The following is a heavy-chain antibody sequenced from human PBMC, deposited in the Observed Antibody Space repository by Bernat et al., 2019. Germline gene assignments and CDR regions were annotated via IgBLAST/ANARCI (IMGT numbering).Heavy chain of an antibody. Sequence: EVQLVESGGGLVQRGGSLRLPCAASGFTVSFNYMSWVRQAPGKGLVWVYIIYSGGNTYYADSVKGRFTISRDNAKNTLYLQMNSLRVEDTAVYYCARLYDAFDIWGQGTKVTVSS. V-gene: IGHV3-66*01. CDR2: IYSGGNT. CDR3: ARLYDAFDI. J-gene: IGHJ3*02. CDR1: GFTVSFNY.